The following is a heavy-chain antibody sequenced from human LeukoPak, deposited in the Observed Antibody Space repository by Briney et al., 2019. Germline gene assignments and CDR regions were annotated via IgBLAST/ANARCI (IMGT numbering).Heavy chain of an antibody. CDR1: GFTFSSYE. D-gene: IGHD1-1*01. CDR3: ARAPGYGAAYYFDY. J-gene: IGHJ4*02. CDR2: ISSSGSTI. V-gene: IGHV3-48*03. Sequence: GGSLRLSCAASGFTFSSYEMNWVRQAPGKGLEWVSYISSSGSTIYYADSVKGRFTISRDNSKNTPYLQMNSLRAEDTAVYYCARAPGYGAAYYFDYWGQGTLVTVSS.